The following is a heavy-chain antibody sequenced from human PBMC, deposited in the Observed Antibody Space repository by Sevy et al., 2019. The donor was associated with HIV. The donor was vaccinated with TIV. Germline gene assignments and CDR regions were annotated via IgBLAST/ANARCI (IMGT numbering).Heavy chain of an antibody. Sequence: SETQSLTCAVYGGSFSGYYWSWIRQPPGKGLEWIGEINHSGSTNYNPSLKSRVTISVDTSKNQFSLKLSSVTAADTAVYYCARDYYYGSGSSTYYNCYGMDVWGQGTTVTVSS. V-gene: IGHV4-34*01. J-gene: IGHJ6*02. CDR1: GGSFSGYY. CDR2: INHSGST. CDR3: ARDYYYGSGSSTYYNCYGMDV. D-gene: IGHD3-10*01.